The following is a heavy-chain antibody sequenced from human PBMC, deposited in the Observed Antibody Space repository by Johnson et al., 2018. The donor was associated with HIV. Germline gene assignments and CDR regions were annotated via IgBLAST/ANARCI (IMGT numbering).Heavy chain of an antibody. V-gene: IGHV3-33*05. CDR3: ARDGESQQLPLGDALDV. J-gene: IGHJ3*01. D-gene: IGHD6-13*01. CDR2: ISYDGSNK. Sequence: QVQLVESGGGVVQPGGSLRLSCAASGFIFSSYGMHWVRQAPGKGLEWVAVISYDGSNKYYVDSVKGRFTISRDNSKNILYLQMSSLRAEDTAMYYCARDGESQQLPLGDALDVWGQGTMVTVSS. CDR1: GFIFSSYG.